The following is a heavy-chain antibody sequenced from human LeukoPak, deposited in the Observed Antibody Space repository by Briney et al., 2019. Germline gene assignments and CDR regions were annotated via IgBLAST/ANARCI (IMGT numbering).Heavy chain of an antibody. Sequence: SETLSLTCTVSGGSISSYYWSWIRQPPGKGLEWIGYIYYSGSTNYNPSLKSRVTISVDTSKNQFSLKLSSVTAADTAVYYCARDRGIQPSLQCRPYYYYGMDVWSQGTTVTVS. D-gene: IGHD5-18*01. V-gene: IGHV4-59*01. CDR1: GGSISSYY. J-gene: IGHJ6*02. CDR3: ARDRGIQPSLQCRPYYYYGMDV. CDR2: IYYSGST.